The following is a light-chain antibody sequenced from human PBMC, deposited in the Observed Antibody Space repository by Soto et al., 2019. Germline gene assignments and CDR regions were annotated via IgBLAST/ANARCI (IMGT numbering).Light chain of an antibody. V-gene: IGKV1-16*02. J-gene: IGKJ2*01. CDR3: QQYNSYPRT. Sequence: DIQMTQSPSSLSASVGDRVTITCRASQGNSNDLAWFQQKPGKAPKTLIHTASTLQTGAPSKFSGSGSGTDFTLIISSLQPEDFATYYCQQYNSYPRTIGQGTRLEI. CDR1: QGNSND. CDR2: TAS.